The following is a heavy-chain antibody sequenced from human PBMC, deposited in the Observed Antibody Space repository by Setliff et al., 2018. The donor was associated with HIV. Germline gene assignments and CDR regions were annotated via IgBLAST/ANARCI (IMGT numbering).Heavy chain of an antibody. CDR3: ARGYCSGGSCFLHDY. CDR2: FDPQDDET. D-gene: IGHD2-15*01. CDR1: GYTLTELS. V-gene: IGHV1-24*01. J-gene: IGHJ4*02. Sequence: GASVKVSCKVSGYTLTELSRHWVRQAPGKGLEWIGSFDPQDDETIYAQKFQGRVTMTRDTSTSTVYMELSSLRSEDTAVYYCARGYCSGGSCFLHDYWGQGTLVTVSS.